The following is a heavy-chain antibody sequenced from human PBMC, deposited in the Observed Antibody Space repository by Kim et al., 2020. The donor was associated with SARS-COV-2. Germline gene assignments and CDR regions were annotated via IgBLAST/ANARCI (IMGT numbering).Heavy chain of an antibody. Sequence: GGSLRLSCAASGFTFSNYDMHWVRQATGKGLEWVSYIGTTGDTNYQGSVKARFTISRENARNSLYLQMNSLRAGDTAVYYCARDRGSRGGGMDVWGQGTTVTVSS. V-gene: IGHV3-13*01. CDR1: GFTFSNYD. D-gene: IGHD3-10*01. CDR2: IGTTGDT. J-gene: IGHJ6*02. CDR3: ARDRGSRGGGMDV.